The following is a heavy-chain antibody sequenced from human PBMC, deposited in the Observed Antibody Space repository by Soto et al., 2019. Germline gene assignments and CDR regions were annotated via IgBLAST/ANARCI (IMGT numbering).Heavy chain of an antibody. V-gene: IGHV4-34*01. CDR3: ARGGHPGVAQPWWKGPYYYYGMDV. Sequence: PSETLSLTCAVYGGSFSGYYWSWIRQPPGKGLEWIGEINHSGSTNYNPSLKSRVTISVDTSKNQFSLKLSSVTAADTAVYYCARGGHPGVAQPWWKGPYYYYGMDVWGQGTTVTVYS. CDR2: INHSGST. D-gene: IGHD3-3*01. J-gene: IGHJ6*02. CDR1: GGSFSGYY.